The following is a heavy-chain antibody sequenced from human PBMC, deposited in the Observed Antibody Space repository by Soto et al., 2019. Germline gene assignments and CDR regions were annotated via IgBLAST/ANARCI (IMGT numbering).Heavy chain of an antibody. J-gene: IGHJ4*02. D-gene: IGHD4-17*01. V-gene: IGHV5-51*01. CDR3: ATLTRTMTTGAFDY. CDR1: GYSITTYW. Sequence: PGESLQISFKGSGYSITTYWICWVRQMPVKGLEWMGIIYPGDSDTKYSPSVQGQVTISADKSISTAYLQWSSLKASDTAMYYCATLTRTMTTGAFDYLGQRTLVT. CDR2: IYPGDSDT.